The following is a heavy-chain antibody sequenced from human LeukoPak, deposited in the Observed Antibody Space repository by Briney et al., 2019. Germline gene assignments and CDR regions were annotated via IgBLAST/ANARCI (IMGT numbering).Heavy chain of an antibody. CDR2: IDSSGNSI. Sequence: GGSLRLSCAASGFTFRTYEMNWVRQAPGKGLEWVSYIDSSGNSIYYADSVKGRFTVSRDNAKNSLYLQMNSLRAEDTAVYYCARERGYSYGKIDYWGQGTLVTVSS. CDR3: ARERGYSYGKIDY. CDR1: GFTFRTYE. V-gene: IGHV3-48*03. J-gene: IGHJ4*02. D-gene: IGHD5-18*01.